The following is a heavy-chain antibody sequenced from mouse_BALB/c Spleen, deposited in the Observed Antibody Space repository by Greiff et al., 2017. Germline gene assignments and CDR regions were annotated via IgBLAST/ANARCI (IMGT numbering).Heavy chain of an antibody. CDR2: ISYSGST. V-gene: IGHV3-2*02. CDR1: GYSITSDYA. D-gene: IGHD2-4*01. J-gene: IGHJ4*01. CDR3: ARSGITHYYAMDY. Sequence: EVKLVESGPGLVKPSQSLSLTCTVTGYSITSDYAWNWIRQFPGNKLEWMGYISYSGSTSYNPSLKSRISITRDTSKNQFFLQLNSVTTEDTATYYCARSGITHYYAMDYWGQGTSVTVSS.